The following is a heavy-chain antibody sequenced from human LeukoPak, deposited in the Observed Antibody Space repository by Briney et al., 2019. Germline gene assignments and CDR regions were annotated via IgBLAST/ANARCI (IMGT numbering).Heavy chain of an antibody. CDR1: GFRFDTHD. CDR3: ARDSRKGGYYSEF. D-gene: IGHD3-22*01. CDR2: ISKTSTYI. Sequence: GGSLRLSCAASGFRFDTHDLTWVRQAPGKGLERVSYISKTSTYIYYADSVKGRFTISRDNAKNLPHLQMNSLRAEDTAVYFCARDSRKGGYYSEFWGQGTVVIASS. J-gene: IGHJ4*02. V-gene: IGHV3-21*01.